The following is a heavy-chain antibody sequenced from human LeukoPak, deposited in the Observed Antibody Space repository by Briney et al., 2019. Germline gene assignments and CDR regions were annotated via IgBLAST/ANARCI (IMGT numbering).Heavy chain of an antibody. Sequence: PGGSLRLSCAASRFTFSSYWMSWVRQAPGKGLEWVASIKQDGGEKYYVDSVKGRFTISRDNAKNSLYLQMNSLRAEDTAVYYCATRSITKYFLDWGQGTLVTVSS. CDR2: IKQDGGEK. J-gene: IGHJ1*01. CDR3: ATRSITKYFLD. CDR1: RFTFSSYW. V-gene: IGHV3-7*01.